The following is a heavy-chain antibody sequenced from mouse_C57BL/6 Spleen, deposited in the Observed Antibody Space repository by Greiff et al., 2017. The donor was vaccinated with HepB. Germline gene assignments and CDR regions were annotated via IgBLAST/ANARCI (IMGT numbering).Heavy chain of an antibody. CDR3: ARKRYDYPYAMDY. V-gene: IGHV2-2*01. D-gene: IGHD2-4*01. J-gene: IGHJ4*01. Sequence: VQLQQSGPGLVQPSQSLSITCTVSGFSLTSYGVHWVRQSPGKGLEWLGVIWSGGSTGYNAAFISRLSISKDNSKSQVFFKMNSLQADDTAIYYCARKRYDYPYAMDYWGQGTSVTVSS. CDR2: IWSGGST. CDR1: GFSLTSYG.